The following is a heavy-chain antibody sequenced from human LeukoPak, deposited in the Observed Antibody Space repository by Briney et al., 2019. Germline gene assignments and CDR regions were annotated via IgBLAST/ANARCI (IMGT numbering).Heavy chain of an antibody. D-gene: IGHD1-26*01. CDR2: INPNSGGT. CDR3: AREYSGSYPFDY. Sequence: GASVKVSCKASGYTFTGYYMRWVRQAPGQGLEWMGWINPNSGGTNYAQKFQGRVTMTRDTSISTAYMELSRLRPDDTAVYYCAREYSGSYPFDYWGQGTLVTVSS. V-gene: IGHV1-2*02. J-gene: IGHJ4*02. CDR1: GYTFTGYY.